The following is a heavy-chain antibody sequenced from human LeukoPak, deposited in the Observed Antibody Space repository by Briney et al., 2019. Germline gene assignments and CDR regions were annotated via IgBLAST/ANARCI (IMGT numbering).Heavy chain of an antibody. J-gene: IGHJ4*02. CDR2: IYYSGST. D-gene: IGHD3-22*01. V-gene: IGHV4-59*01. Sequence: SETLSLTCTVSGGSISSYYWSWIRQPPGKGLEWIGYIYYSGSTNYNPSLKSRVTISVDTSKNQFSLKLSSVTAADTAVYYCARSPYYYDSSGYSLLALFDYWGQRTLVTVSS. CDR1: GGSISSYY. CDR3: ARSPYYYDSSGYSLLALFDY.